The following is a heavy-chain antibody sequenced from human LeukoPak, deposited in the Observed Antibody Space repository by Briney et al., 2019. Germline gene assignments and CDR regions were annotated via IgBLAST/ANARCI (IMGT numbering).Heavy chain of an antibody. CDR3: ARALGYCSGGSCYFDHYGMDV. CDR1: GFTFSSYG. CDR2: IYSGGST. Sequence: PGGSLGLSCAASGFTFSSYGMHWVRQAPGKGLEWVSVIYSGGSTYYADSVKGRFTISRDNSKNTLYLQMNSLRAEDTAVYYCARALGYCSGGSCYFDHYGMDVWGQGTTVTVSS. J-gene: IGHJ6*02. D-gene: IGHD2-15*01. V-gene: IGHV3-53*01.